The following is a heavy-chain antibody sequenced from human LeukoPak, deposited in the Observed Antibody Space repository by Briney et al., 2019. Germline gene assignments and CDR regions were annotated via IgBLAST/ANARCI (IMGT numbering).Heavy chain of an antibody. CDR2: IDWDDEK. J-gene: IGHJ4*02. D-gene: IGHD4-17*01. Sequence: SGPALVKPTQTLTLTCTFSGFSLSTGGMCVSWLRQPPGKALEWLARIDWDDEKSYNTSLKTRLTISKDTSKNQVVLTMTNMDPVDTATYYCARAHLTVHGLITIFDYWGQGSQVTVSS. V-gene: IGHV2-70*11. CDR1: GFSLSTGGMC. CDR3: ARAHLTVHGLITIFDY.